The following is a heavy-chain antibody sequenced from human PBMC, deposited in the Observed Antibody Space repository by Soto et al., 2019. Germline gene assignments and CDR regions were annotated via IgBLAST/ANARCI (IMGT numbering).Heavy chain of an antibody. V-gene: IGHV1-2*04. CDR2: INPNGGVT. J-gene: IGHJ6*03. CDR3: ARESGGATATLDYYYFYMDV. Sequence: QVQLVQSGAEVRKPGASVTVSCRSSGDSFNDYYIHWVRQAPGQGFEWMGWINPNGGVTKYAQKFQGWVSMTRDTSLRTVYMQLSRLRSDDTAGYYCARESGGATATLDYYYFYMDVWGTETTVTVSS. D-gene: IGHD5-12*01. CDR1: GDSFNDYY.